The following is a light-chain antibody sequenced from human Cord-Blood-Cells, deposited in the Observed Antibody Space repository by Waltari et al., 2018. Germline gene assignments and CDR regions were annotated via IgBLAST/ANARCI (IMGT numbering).Light chain of an antibody. CDR3: QQYGSSPT. CDR2: GAS. CDR1: QSVSSSY. J-gene: IGKJ4*01. Sequence: EIVLTQSPGTLSLSPGERATLSCRASQSVSSSYLAWYQQKPGQAPRLLIYGASSRATDIPDRFSGSGSGTDFTLTISRLEPEDFAVYYCQQYGSSPTFGGGTKMEIK. V-gene: IGKV3-20*01.